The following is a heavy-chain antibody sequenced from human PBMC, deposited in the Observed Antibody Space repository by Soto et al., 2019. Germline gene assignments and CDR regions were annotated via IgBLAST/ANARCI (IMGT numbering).Heavy chain of an antibody. D-gene: IGHD1-26*01. Sequence: GGSLRLSCAASGFTFGSYGLHWVRQAPGKGLEWVAVIWYDGSNKYYADSVKGRFTISRDNSKNTLYLQMNSLRAEDTAVYYCARDRGSYYPNGGMDVWGQGTTVTVSS. CDR1: GFTFGSYG. J-gene: IGHJ6*02. CDR3: ARDRGSYYPNGGMDV. V-gene: IGHV3-33*01. CDR2: IWYDGSNK.